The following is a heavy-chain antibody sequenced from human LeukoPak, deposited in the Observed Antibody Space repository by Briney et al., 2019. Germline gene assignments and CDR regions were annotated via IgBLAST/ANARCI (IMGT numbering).Heavy chain of an antibody. CDR1: GFTFSDYY. CDR3: AKGYYGSGTYGWFDP. J-gene: IGHJ5*02. D-gene: IGHD3-10*01. V-gene: IGHV3-11*01. CDR2: ISSSGSTI. Sequence: GGSLRLSCAASGFTFSDYYMSWIRQAPGKGLEWVSYISSSGSTIYYADSVKGRFTISRDNSKKKLHLQMNSLRAEDTAVYYCAKGYYGSGTYGWFDPWGQGTLVTVSS.